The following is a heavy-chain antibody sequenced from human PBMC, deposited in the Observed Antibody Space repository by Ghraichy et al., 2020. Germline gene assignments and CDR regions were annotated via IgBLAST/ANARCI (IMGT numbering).Heavy chain of an antibody. CDR3: GKGTSSAYSSAGY. CDR1: GFTFSSYA. CDR2: ISTSEVST. D-gene: IGHD6-25*01. V-gene: IGHV3-23*01. J-gene: IGHJ4*02. Sequence: GGSLRLSCATSGFTFSSYAMSWVRQAPGKGLEWVSVISTSEVSTYYADSVKGRFTISRDNSKNTLFLQMNSLRAEDTAVYYCGKGTSSAYSSAGYWGQGTLVTVSS.